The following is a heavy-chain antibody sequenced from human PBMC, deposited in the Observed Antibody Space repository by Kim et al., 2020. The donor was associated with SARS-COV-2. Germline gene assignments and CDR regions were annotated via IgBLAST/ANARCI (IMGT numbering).Heavy chain of an antibody. CDR3: AKGKGVIKGAFDM. Sequence: GGSLRLSCAASGFTFSSYAMSWVRQAPGKGLEWVSGFSGSGGSTYYADSVKRRFTISRDNSKNTLYLQMNSLRADDTAVYYCAKGKGVIKGAFDMWGQGTMVIVSS. CDR1: GFTFSSYA. J-gene: IGHJ3*02. D-gene: IGHD3-10*01. CDR2: FSGSGGST. V-gene: IGHV3-23*01.